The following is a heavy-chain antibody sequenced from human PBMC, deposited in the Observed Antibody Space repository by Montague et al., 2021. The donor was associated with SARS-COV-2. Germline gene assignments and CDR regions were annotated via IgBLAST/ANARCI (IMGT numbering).Heavy chain of an antibody. CDR1: GGSISTYY. V-gene: IGHV4-59*01. D-gene: IGHD2-15*01. Sequence: SETLSLTCTVSGGSISTYYWSWIRQSPGKGLEWIGNIYYCGNPNYNPSLTSRLSMSVDTSKNQFSLELSSVTAADTAVFFCARGKGRSPDAFDIWGQGITVTVSS. CDR3: ARGKGRSPDAFDI. J-gene: IGHJ3*02. CDR2: IYYCGNP.